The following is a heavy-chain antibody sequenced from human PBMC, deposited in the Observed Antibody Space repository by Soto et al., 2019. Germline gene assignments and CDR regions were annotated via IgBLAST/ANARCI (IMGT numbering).Heavy chain of an antibody. D-gene: IGHD3-16*01. CDR2: ISGDGRST. V-gene: IGHV3-23*01. J-gene: IGHJ5*02. Sequence: PGGSLRLSCAASGFTFSTYAMSWVRQAPGKAPEWVSSISGDGRSTYYADSVKGRFTISRDNSRSTLSLQMNSLRAEDSAVYYCAKTVVFDPWGQRTLVTVSS. CDR3: AKTVVFDP. CDR1: GFTFSTYA.